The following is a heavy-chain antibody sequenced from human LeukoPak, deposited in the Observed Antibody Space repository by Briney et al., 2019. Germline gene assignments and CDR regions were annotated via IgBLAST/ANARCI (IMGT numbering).Heavy chain of an antibody. CDR1: GYTFTSYD. J-gene: IGHJ5*02. Sequence: ASVKVSCKASGYTFTSYDINWVRQATGQGLEWMGWMNPNSGNTNYAQKLQGRVTMTTDTSTSTAYMELRSLRSDDTAVYYCARGIGSSGPVCWFDPWGQGTLVTVSS. V-gene: IGHV1-8*01. CDR2: MNPNSGNT. CDR3: ARGIGSSGPVCWFDP. D-gene: IGHD6-6*01.